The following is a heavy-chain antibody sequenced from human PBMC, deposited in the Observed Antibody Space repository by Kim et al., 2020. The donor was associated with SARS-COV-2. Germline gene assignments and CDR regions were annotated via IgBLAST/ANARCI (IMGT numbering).Heavy chain of an antibody. CDR3: ATGRSRVRGYSYGYATYYYYGMDV. J-gene: IGHJ6*02. CDR1: GGSFSGYY. Sequence: SETLSLTCAVYGGSFSGYYWSWIRQPPGKGLEWIGEINHSGSTNYNPSLKSRVTISVDTSKNQFSLKLSSVTAADTAVYYCATGRSRVRGYSYGYATYYYYGMDVWGQGTTVTVSS. D-gene: IGHD5-18*01. V-gene: IGHV4-34*01. CDR2: INHSGST.